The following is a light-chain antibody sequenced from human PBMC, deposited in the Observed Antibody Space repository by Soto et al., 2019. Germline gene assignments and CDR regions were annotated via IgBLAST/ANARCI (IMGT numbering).Light chain of an antibody. CDR3: SSYISSSTLYV. J-gene: IGLJ1*01. CDR2: DVN. Sequence: QSVLTQPASVSGSPGQAITVSCTGSSSDVGANDYVSWYQQHPGKAPKLMIYDVNNRPSGVSNRFSGSKSGNTASLTITGLQAEDEADYYCSSYISSSTLYVFGTGTKLTVL. V-gene: IGLV2-14*01. CDR1: SSDVGANDY.